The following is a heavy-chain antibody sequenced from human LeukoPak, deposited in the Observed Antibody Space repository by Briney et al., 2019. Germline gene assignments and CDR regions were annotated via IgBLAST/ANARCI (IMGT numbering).Heavy chain of an antibody. CDR1: GGSFSGYY. CDR3: ASDSSGYYGAGY. V-gene: IGHV4-34*01. Sequence: SETLSLTCAVYGGSFSGYYWSWIRQPPGRGLEWIGEINHSGSTNYNPSLKSRVTISVDTSKNQFSLKLSSVTAADTAVYYCASDSSGYYGAGYWGQGTLVTVSS. J-gene: IGHJ4*02. D-gene: IGHD3-22*01. CDR2: INHSGST.